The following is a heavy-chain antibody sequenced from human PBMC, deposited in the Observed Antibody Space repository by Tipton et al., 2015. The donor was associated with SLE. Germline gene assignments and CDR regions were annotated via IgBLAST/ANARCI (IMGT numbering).Heavy chain of an antibody. Sequence: TLSLTCTVSGGSISSYYWSWIRQPPGKGLEWIGFIYYSGSTNYNPSLKSRVTISVDTSKNQFSLKLSSVTAADTAVYYCARISQFAVAGNLDYWGQGTLVTVSS. J-gene: IGHJ4*02. D-gene: IGHD6-19*01. CDR1: GGSISSYY. V-gene: IGHV4-59*01. CDR2: IYYSGST. CDR3: ARISQFAVAGNLDY.